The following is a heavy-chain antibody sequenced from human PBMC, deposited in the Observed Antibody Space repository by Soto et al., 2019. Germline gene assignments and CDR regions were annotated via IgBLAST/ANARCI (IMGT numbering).Heavy chain of an antibody. CDR3: ARGGGSGSYYARGYWFDP. Sequence: QVQLVQSGAEVKKPGASVKVACKASGYTFTSYDINWVRQATGLGLEWMGWMNPNSGNTGYAQKFQGRVTMTRNTSISTAYMEPSSLRSEDTAVYYCARGGGSGSYYARGYWFDPWGQGTLVTVSS. D-gene: IGHD3-10*01. CDR1: GYTFTSYD. J-gene: IGHJ5*02. CDR2: MNPNSGNT. V-gene: IGHV1-8*01.